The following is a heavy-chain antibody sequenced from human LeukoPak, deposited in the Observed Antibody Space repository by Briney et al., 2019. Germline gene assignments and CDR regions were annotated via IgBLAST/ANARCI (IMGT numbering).Heavy chain of an antibody. J-gene: IGHJ4*02. D-gene: IGHD3-10*01. CDR2: INWNGGST. CDR3: ARDSNPYYYVSGSDY. CDR1: GFTFDDYG. V-gene: IGHV3-20*04. Sequence: GGSLRLSCAGSGFTFDDYGMSWVRQVPGKGLEWVSGINWNGGSTGYADSVKGRFTISRDNAKNSLYLQMNSLRAEDTALYYCARDSNPYYYVSGSDYWGQGTLVIVSS.